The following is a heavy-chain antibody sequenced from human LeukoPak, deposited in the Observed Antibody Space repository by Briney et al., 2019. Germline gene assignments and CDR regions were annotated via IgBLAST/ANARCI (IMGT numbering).Heavy chain of an antibody. CDR3: ARRGEYSSSFMTFDY. CDR2: IYHSGST. J-gene: IGHJ4*02. Sequence: SETLSLTCAVSGYSISSGYYWGWIRQPPGKGLEWIGSIYHSGSTYYNPSLKSRVTISVDTSKNQFSLKLSSVTAADTAVYYCARRGEYSSSFMTFDYWGQGILVTVSS. D-gene: IGHD6-6*01. V-gene: IGHV4-38-2*01. CDR1: GYSISSGYY.